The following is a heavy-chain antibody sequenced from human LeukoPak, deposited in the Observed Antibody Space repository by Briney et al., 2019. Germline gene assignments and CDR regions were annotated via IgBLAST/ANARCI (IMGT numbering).Heavy chain of an antibody. Sequence: PSETLSLTCTVSGGSISSGDCYWSWIRQPPGKGLEWIGYIYYSGSTYYNPSLKSRVTISVDTSKNQFSLKLSSVTAADTAVYYCARARLEYYYDSSGYYYELGYFDYWGQGTLVTVSS. CDR1: GGSISSGDCY. V-gene: IGHV4-30-4*01. CDR2: IYYSGST. J-gene: IGHJ4*02. CDR3: ARARLEYYYDSSGYYYELGYFDY. D-gene: IGHD3-22*01.